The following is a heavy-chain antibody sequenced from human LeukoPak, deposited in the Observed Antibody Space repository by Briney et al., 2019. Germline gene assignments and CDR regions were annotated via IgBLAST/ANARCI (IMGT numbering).Heavy chain of an antibody. CDR1: GGSISSYY. D-gene: IGHD6-19*01. V-gene: IGHV4-59*01. Sequence: SETLSLTCTVSGGSISSYYWSWIRQPPGKGLEWIGYIYYSGSTNYNPSLKSRVTISVDTSKNQFSLKLSSVTAADTAAYYCARGNRRQWLVSFDYWGQGTLVTVSS. CDR3: ARGNRRQWLVSFDY. J-gene: IGHJ4*02. CDR2: IYYSGST.